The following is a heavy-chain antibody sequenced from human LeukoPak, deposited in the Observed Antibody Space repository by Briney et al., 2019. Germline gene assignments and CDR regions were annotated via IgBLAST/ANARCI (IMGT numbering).Heavy chain of an antibody. CDR3: ARHMGGYFSRPFDY. D-gene: IGHD3-22*01. CDR2: MYYSGDT. Sequence: PSETLSLTCTVSGGSISNSWWGWIRQPPGKGLEWIASMYYSGDTYNPSLKSRLTISVDTSKNQFSLKLSSVTAADTAVYYCARHMGGYFSRPFDYWGQGILVTVSS. J-gene: IGHJ4*02. V-gene: IGHV4-39*01. CDR1: GGSISNSW.